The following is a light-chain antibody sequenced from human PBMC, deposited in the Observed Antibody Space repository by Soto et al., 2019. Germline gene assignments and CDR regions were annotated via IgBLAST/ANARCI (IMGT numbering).Light chain of an antibody. CDR3: QQYSNWPPWT. CDR2: GAS. V-gene: IGKV3-15*01. J-gene: IGKJ1*01. Sequence: EIVMTQSPATLSVSPGERVTLSCRASQSVSSNLAWYQQKPGQAPRLLIYGASTRATGIPARFSGSGSGTEFTLPISSLQSEDFVVYYCQQYSNWPPWTFGKGTKVEIK. CDR1: QSVSSN.